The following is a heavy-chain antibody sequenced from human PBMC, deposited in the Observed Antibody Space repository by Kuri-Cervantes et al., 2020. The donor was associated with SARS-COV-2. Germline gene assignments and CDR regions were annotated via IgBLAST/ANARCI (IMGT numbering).Heavy chain of an antibody. CDR2: INWNGGST. V-gene: IGHV3-20*04. J-gene: IGHJ6*03. CDR1: GFTFDDYG. CDR3: AREVPDPYYYYMDV. Sequence: GGSLRLSCAASGFTFDDYGMSWVRQAPGKGLEWVSGINWNGGSTGYADSVKGRFTISRDNAKNSLYLQMNSLRAEDTAVYYCAREVPDPYYYYMDVWGIGTTVTVSS. D-gene: IGHD3-10*01.